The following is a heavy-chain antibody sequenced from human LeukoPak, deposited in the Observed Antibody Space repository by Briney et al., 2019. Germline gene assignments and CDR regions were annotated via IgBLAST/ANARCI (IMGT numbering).Heavy chain of an antibody. D-gene: IGHD3-3*02. CDR1: GFTFSSYA. CDR3: ANHFWSGYYTPLDY. Sequence: GGSLRLSCAASGFTFSSYAMSWVRQAPGKGLEWSQAISGSGGSTYYADSVKGRFTISRDNSKNTLYLQMNSLRAEDTAVYYCANHFWSGYYTPLDYWGQGTLVTVSS. V-gene: IGHV3-23*01. J-gene: IGHJ4*02. CDR2: ISGSGGST.